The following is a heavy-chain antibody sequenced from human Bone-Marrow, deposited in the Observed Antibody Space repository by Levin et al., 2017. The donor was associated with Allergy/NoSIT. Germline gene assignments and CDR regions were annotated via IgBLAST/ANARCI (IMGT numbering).Heavy chain of an antibody. CDR2: TRNKAKSYTT. CDR1: GFTFSDHY. D-gene: IGHD6-19*01. Sequence: PGGSLRLSCAASGFTFSDHYMDWVRQAPGKGLEWVGRTRNKAKSYTTEYAASVKGRFTISRDDSKNSLYLQMSSLRTEDTAMYYCARGSSGSDNYDYGLDVWGQGTTVTVSS. CDR3: ARGSSGSDNYDYGLDV. V-gene: IGHV3-72*01. J-gene: IGHJ6*02.